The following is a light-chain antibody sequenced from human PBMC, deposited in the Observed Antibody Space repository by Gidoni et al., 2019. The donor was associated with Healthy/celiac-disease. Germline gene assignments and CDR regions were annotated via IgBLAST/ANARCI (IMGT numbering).Light chain of an antibody. CDR2: GAP. CDR1: QDISNW. CDR3: QQANSFPIT. Sequence: DIQMPPSPSSVSASVGDRVTITCRASQDISNWLAWYQQKPGEAPELLIYGAPSLQSGVPSRFSGSGSGTDFTLTITSLQPEDFATYYCQQANSFPITFGRGTRLEIK. V-gene: IGKV1-12*01. J-gene: IGKJ5*01.